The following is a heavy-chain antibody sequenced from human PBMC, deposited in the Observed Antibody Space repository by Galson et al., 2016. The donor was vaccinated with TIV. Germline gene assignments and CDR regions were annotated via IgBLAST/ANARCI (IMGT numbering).Heavy chain of an antibody. CDR3: ARDVWVAYTDRPYFDS. Sequence: LTCSVSGTSISDDYWSWLRQPAGKTLEWIGRIYTGVKSDYNPSLESRVTLSADTSKNQFSLSLWSVTAADTAVYFCARDVWVAYTDRPYFDSWGQGILVTVSS. V-gene: IGHV4-4*07. D-gene: IGHD1-26*01. CDR1: GTSISDDY. J-gene: IGHJ4*02. CDR2: IYTGVKS.